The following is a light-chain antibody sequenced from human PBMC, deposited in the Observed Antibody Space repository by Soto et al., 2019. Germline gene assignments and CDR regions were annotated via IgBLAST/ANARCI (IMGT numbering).Light chain of an antibody. Sequence: QSALTQPRSVSGSPGQSVTISCTGTNSDVGDYDYVSWYQQQPGQAPKLMIYDVTKRPSGVPHRFPGSKSGNTASLAISGLQAEDEADYYCCSYAGSYTWLFGGGTKVTVL. CDR3: CSYAGSYTWL. J-gene: IGLJ3*02. V-gene: IGLV2-11*01. CDR1: NSDVGDYDY. CDR2: DVT.